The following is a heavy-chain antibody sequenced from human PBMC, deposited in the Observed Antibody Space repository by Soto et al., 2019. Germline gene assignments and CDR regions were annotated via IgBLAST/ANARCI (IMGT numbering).Heavy chain of an antibody. CDR3: ASAHTPRNCSGGSCTNWFDP. CDR2: IYYSGST. V-gene: IGHV4-30-4*01. CDR1: GGSISSGDYY. J-gene: IGHJ5*02. D-gene: IGHD2-15*01. Sequence: SETLSLTCTVSGGSISSGDYYWSWIRQPPGKGLEWIGYIYYSGSTYYNPSLKSRVTISVDTSKNQFSLKLSSVTAADTAVYYCASAHTPRNCSGGSCTNWFDPWGQGTLVTVSS.